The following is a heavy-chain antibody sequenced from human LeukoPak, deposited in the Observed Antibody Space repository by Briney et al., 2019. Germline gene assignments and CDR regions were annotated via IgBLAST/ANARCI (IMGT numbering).Heavy chain of an antibody. CDR3: ASYYDSSGSPVLGY. Sequence: SETLSLTCAVYGGSFSGYYWSWIRQPPGKGPEGIGEINHSGSTNYNPSLKRRVTISVDTSKNQFSLKLSSVAAADTAVYYWASYYDSSGSPVLGYWGQGTLVTVSS. CDR2: INHSGST. CDR1: GGSFSGYY. J-gene: IGHJ4*02. V-gene: IGHV4-34*01. D-gene: IGHD3-22*01.